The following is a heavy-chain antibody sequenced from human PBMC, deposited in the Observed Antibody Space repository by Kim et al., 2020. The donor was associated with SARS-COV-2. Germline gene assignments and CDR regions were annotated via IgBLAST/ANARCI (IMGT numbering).Heavy chain of an antibody. CDR2: IYYSGST. D-gene: IGHD6-13*01. V-gene: IGHV4-59*08. J-gene: IGHJ5*02. CDR1: GGSISSYY. Sequence: SETLSLTCTVSGGSISSYYWSWIRQPPGKGLEWIGYIYYSGSTNYNPSLKSRVTISVDTSKNLFSLKLSSVTAADTAMYYCARATAAGTGVWFDPWGQGTLVTVSS. CDR3: ARATAAGTGVWFDP.